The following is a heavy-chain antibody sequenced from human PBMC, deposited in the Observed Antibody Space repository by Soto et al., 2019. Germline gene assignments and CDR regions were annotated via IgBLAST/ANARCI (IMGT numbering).Heavy chain of an antibody. Sequence: ASVKVSCKASGYTFTSYYMHWVRQAPGQGLEWMGIINPSGGSTSYAQKFQGRVTMTRDTSTSTVYMELSSLRSEDTAVYYCASLRFLEWLPEKSNWFDPWGQGTLVTVSS. CDR3: ASLRFLEWLPEKSNWFDP. D-gene: IGHD3-3*01. J-gene: IGHJ5*02. CDR1: GYTFTSYY. CDR2: INPSGGST. V-gene: IGHV1-46*01.